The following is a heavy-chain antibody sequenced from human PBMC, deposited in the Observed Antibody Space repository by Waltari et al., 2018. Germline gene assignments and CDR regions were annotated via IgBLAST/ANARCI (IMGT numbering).Heavy chain of an antibody. CDR3: AGHEWGLPGF. J-gene: IGHJ4*02. D-gene: IGHD1-26*01. Sequence: QVQLQESGPGLVKPSETLSLTCGVSGYSITSAYWWAWFRQPPGKGLEWIASIHYTGDTQYSPSLKSRVTISAAKSKNEVSLRLTSVTAADTAVYYCAGHEWGLPGFWGQGTLVTVSS. CDR1: GYSITSAYW. V-gene: IGHV4-38-2*01. CDR2: IHYTGDT.